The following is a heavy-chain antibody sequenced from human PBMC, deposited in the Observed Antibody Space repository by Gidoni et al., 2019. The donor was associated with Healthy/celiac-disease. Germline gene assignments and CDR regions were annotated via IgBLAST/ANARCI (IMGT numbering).Heavy chain of an antibody. CDR1: GGSISSYY. Sequence: QVQLQESGPGLVKPSETLSLTCPVPGGSISSYYWSWFRQPPGKGLEWIGYIYYSGSTNYNPSLKSRVTISVDTSKNQFSLKLSSVTAADTAVYYCARGNILTGYYSGGDVRWFDPWGQGTLVTVSS. CDR3: ARGNILTGYYSGGDVRWFDP. V-gene: IGHV4-59*01. D-gene: IGHD3-9*01. CDR2: IYYSGST. J-gene: IGHJ5*02.